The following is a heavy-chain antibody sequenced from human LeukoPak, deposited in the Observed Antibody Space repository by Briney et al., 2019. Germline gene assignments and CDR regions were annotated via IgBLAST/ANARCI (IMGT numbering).Heavy chain of an antibody. CDR3: SRARGYCSGGSCFPPDY. D-gene: IGHD2-15*01. CDR1: GFTFSSYA. V-gene: IGHV3-23*01. CDR2: VSGSGGST. J-gene: IGHJ4*02. Sequence: GASLRLSCAASGFTFSSYAMSWVRQAPGKGLEWVSGVSGSGGSTYYADSVKGRFTISRDSSKNTLYLQMNSLGAEDTAVYYCSRARGYCSGGSCFPPDYWGQGTLVTVSS.